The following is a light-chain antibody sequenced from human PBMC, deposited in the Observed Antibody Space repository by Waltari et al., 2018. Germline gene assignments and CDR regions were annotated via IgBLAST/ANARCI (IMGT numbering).Light chain of an antibody. CDR1: SGNVGGYDL. CDR2: DVN. J-gene: IGLJ2*01. V-gene: IGLV2-11*01. CDR3: CSYAGTYTFVL. Sequence: QSALTQPRSVSGSPGQSVPISCPGTSGNVGGYDLVSWYQQHPGKAPKLIIYDVNKRPSGVPDRFSGSKSGNTASLTIAGLQAEDETDYYCCSYAGTYTFVLFGGGTRLTVL.